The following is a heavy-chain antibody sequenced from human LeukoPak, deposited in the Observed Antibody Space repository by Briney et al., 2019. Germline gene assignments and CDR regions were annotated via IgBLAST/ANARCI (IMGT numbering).Heavy chain of an antibody. V-gene: IGHV3-23*01. Sequence: HPGGSLRLSCAASGFTFSSYAMSWVRQAPGNGLEWVSAIGGSDGKTYYADSVKGRFTISRDNSKNTLYLQMNSLRAEDTAVYYCAKSVCSSTSCLYYFDYWGQGTLVTVSS. CDR2: IGGSDGKT. J-gene: IGHJ4*02. CDR3: AKSVCSSTSCLYYFDY. CDR1: GFTFSSYA. D-gene: IGHD2-2*01.